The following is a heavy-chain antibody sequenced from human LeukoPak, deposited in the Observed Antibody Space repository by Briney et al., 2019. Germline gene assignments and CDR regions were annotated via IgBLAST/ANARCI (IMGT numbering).Heavy chain of an antibody. Sequence: PGGSLRLSCAASGFTFNSYSMNWVRQAPGKGLEWVSSISSSGNYIYYADSVRGRFTISRDNAKTSLSLQMNSLRAEDTAVYYCARASTSYSSGLDAFDIWGQGTMVTVSS. D-gene: IGHD6-19*01. CDR2: ISSSGNYI. CDR1: GFTFNSYS. V-gene: IGHV3-21*06. CDR3: ARASTSYSSGLDAFDI. J-gene: IGHJ3*02.